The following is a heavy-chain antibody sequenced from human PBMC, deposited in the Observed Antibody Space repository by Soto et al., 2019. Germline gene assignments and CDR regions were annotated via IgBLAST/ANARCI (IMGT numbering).Heavy chain of an antibody. CDR3: ASRDPGTSVDY. CDR1: GGSFTSNNW. D-gene: IGHD1-7*01. V-gene: IGHV4-4*02. CDR2: IYRTGST. J-gene: IGHJ4*02. Sequence: QVQLQESGPGLVKPSGTLSLTCAVSGGSFTSNNWWTWVRQPPGQGLEWIGEIYRTGSTNYNPSLKSRFTISLAKSENQSSLKVPSLPAADTAVYSCASRDPGTSVDYWGQGTLVTVSS.